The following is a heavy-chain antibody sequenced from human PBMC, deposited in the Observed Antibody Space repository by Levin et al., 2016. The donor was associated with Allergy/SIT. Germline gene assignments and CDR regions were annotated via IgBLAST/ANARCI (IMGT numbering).Heavy chain of an antibody. J-gene: IGHJ6*02. Sequence: SVKVSCKASGGTFSSYAISWVRQAPGQGLEWMGGIIPIFGTANYAQKFQGRVTITADESTSTAYMELSSLRSEDTAVYYCARNVDIVFLSDYYYYYGMDVWGQGTTVTVSS. V-gene: IGHV1-69*13. CDR2: IIPIFGTA. CDR1: GGTFSSYA. CDR3: ARNVDIVFLSDYYYYYGMDV. D-gene: IGHD5-12*01.